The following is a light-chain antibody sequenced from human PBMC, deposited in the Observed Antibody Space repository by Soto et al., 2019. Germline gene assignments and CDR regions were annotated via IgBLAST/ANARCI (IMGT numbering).Light chain of an antibody. CDR3: QQYNSYSS. J-gene: IGKJ1*01. Sequence: DIQMTQSPSTLSASVGDRVTITCRASQSIGSWLAWFQQKPGKAPKVLIYKASSLESGVPSRLSGSGSGTEFTLTISGLQPDEFATYYCQQYNSYSSFGKGTKVDIK. V-gene: IGKV1-5*03. CDR2: KAS. CDR1: QSIGSW.